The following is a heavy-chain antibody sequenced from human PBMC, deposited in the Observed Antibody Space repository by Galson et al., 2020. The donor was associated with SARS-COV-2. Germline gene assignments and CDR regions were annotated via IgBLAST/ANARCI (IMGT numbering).Heavy chain of an antibody. V-gene: IGHV3-64D*08. Sequence: TGGSLRLSCSASGFIFSSFSMHWVRQAPGKGLEFVSAISENGHNTYYADSVKGRFTISRDNSKNSLNLQMDSLRPEDTAVYYCVKPVTATGSWFFDYWGQGTLVTVSS. CDR1: GFIFSSFS. CDR2: ISENGHNT. CDR3: VKPVTATGSWFFDY. J-gene: IGHJ4*02. D-gene: IGHD5-12*01.